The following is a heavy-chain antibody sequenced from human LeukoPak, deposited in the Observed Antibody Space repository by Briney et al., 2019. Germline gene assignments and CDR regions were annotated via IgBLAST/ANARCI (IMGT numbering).Heavy chain of an antibody. D-gene: IGHD2-15*01. Sequence: SGGSLRLSCAASRFTFDDYGMSWVRQVPGKGLEWVSGIKWNGDSIGYADSVKGRFTISRDNAKNSLYLQMNSLRAEDTALYYFPRVYCSGGNCWVFDISGQRTMVTVSS. CDR2: IKWNGDSI. CDR3: PRVYCSGGNCWVFDI. J-gene: IGHJ3*02. CDR1: RFTFDDYG. V-gene: IGHV3-20*04.